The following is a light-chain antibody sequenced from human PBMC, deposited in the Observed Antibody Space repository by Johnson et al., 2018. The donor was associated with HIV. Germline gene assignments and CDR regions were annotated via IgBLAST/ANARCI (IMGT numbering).Light chain of an antibody. CDR2: DNN. CDR3: GTWDSSLSAYV. CDR1: SSNIGRNY. Sequence: QAALTQPPSVSAAPGQKVTISCSGSSSNIGRNYVSWYQQLPGTAPKLLIFDNNKRPSGIPDRFSASKSGTSATLAITGIKTGDEADYYCGTWDSSLSAYVFGTGTKVTVL. V-gene: IGLV1-51*01. J-gene: IGLJ1*01.